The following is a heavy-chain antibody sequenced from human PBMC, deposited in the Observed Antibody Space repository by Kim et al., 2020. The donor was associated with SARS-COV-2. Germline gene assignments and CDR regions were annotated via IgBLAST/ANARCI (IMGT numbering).Heavy chain of an antibody. D-gene: IGHD3-10*01. V-gene: IGHV4-59*12. Sequence: SETLSLTCTVSGGSMRNYYWNWIRQAPGKGLEWIGYVYYTGSTTYNPSLKTRVTISVDMSKNQFSLRLTSVTAADTAIYYCARELREGYHSNYFDSWGQGSQVTV. CDR3: ARELREGYHSNYFDS. J-gene: IGHJ4*02. CDR1: GGSMRNYY. CDR2: VYYTGST.